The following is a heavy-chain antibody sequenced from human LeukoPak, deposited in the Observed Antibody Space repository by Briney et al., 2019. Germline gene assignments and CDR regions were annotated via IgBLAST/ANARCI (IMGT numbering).Heavy chain of an antibody. CDR1: GFTFTSYA. V-gene: IGHV3-21*01. CDR2: ISGSSTYI. J-gene: IGHJ4*02. CDR3: ARAHNYDFWTGTARNDFDY. Sequence: GGSLRLSCAASGFTFTSYAMNWVRQAPGKGLEWVSSISGSSTYIYTADSLKGRFTISRDNAKNSLYLQMNSLRAEDTAVYLCARAHNYDFWTGTARNDFDYWGQGTLVTVSS. D-gene: IGHD3-3*01.